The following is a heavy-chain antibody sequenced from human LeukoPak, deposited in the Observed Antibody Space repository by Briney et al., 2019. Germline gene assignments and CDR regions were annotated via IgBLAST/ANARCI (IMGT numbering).Heavy chain of an antibody. CDR3: ARLPMGSSDSGYDVYGMDV. CDR1: GFTFNSYG. D-gene: IGHD5-12*01. CDR2: IWYDGSNK. J-gene: IGHJ6*02. V-gene: IGHV3-30*02. Sequence: GGSLRLSCAASGFTFNSYGMDWVRQAPGKGLEWVAIIWYDGSNKKYADSVKGRFSISRDNSKNTLYLQMNSLRAEDTAVYYCARLPMGSSDSGYDVYGMDVWGQGTTVTVSS.